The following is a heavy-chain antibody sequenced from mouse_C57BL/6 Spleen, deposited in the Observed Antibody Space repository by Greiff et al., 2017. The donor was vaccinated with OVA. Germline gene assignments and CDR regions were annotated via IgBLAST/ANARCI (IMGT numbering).Heavy chain of an antibody. D-gene: IGHD2-1*01. CDR3: ASHYGNYVGYAMDY. V-gene: IGHV2-2*01. CDR2: IWSGGST. CDR1: GFSLTSYG. J-gene: IGHJ4*01. Sequence: QVQLQQSGPGLVQPSQSLSITCTVSGFSLTSYGVHWVRQSPGKGLEWLGVIWSGGSTDYNAAFISRLSISKDNSKSQVFFKMNSLQADDTAIYYCASHYGNYVGYAMDYWGQGTSVTVSS.